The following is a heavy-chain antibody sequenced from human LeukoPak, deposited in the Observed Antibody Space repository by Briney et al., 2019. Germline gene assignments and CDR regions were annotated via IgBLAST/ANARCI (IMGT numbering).Heavy chain of an antibody. J-gene: IGHJ3*02. CDR1: GFTFSNYW. CDR2: INEDGSQE. Sequence: GGSLRLSCAASGFTFSNYWMTWVRQAPGKGLQWVANINEDGSQENYVDSVKGRFTISRDNVKNSLYLQMNSLRVEDTAVYYCARERYCSGGSCYSGAFDIWGQGTMVTVSS. V-gene: IGHV3-7*01. CDR3: ARERYCSGGSCYSGAFDI. D-gene: IGHD2-15*01.